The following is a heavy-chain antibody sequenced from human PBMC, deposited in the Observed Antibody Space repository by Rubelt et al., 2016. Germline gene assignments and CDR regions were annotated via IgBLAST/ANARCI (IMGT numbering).Heavy chain of an antibody. Sequence: QLQLQESGPGLVKPSETLSLTCTVSGGSTISNNYLWGWIRQPPGRGLEWIGHIDYNGGTYHNPSHQSRLTMSVDTSKKQRSLKLSSVSAADTAIYYCVRNLYDGSGYFFWGQGTLVTVSS. CDR3: VRNLYDGSGYFF. J-gene: IGHJ4*02. V-gene: IGHV4-39*01. CDR2: IDYNGGT. D-gene: IGHD3-22*01. CDR1: GGSTISNNYL.